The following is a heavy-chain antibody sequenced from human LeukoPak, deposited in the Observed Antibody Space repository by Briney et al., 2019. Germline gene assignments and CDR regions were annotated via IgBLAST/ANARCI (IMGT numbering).Heavy chain of an antibody. J-gene: IGHJ4*02. Sequence: GGSLRLSCAASGFTLSSYAMSWVRQGPGKGLEWVSAISVSGNTYHADSVKGRFTISRDSSKNTLYHQMNSLRAEDAAVYYCAKAPVTTCSGAYCYPFDYWGQGTLVTVSS. CDR2: ISVSGNT. CDR1: GFTLSSYA. D-gene: IGHD2-15*01. CDR3: AKAPVTTCSGAYCYPFDY. V-gene: IGHV3-23*01.